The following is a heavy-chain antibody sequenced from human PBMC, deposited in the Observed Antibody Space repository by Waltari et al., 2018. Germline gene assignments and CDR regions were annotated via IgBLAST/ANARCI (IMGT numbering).Heavy chain of an antibody. CDR1: GVTFSSYA. V-gene: IGHV1-69*01. J-gene: IGHJ4*02. Sequence: QVQLVQSGAEVKKPGSSVKVSCKASGVTFSSYAISWVRQAPGQGLEWMGGIIPIFGTANYAQKFQGRVTITADESTSTAYMELSSLRSEDTAVYYCARGCGGDCYTSDFFFNYWGQGTLVTVSS. CDR3: ARGCGGDCYTSDFFFNY. CDR2: IIPIFGTA. D-gene: IGHD2-21*02.